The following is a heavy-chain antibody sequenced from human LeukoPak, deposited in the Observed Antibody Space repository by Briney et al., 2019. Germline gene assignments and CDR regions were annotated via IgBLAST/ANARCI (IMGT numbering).Heavy chain of an antibody. J-gene: IGHJ4*02. D-gene: IGHD1-26*01. CDR1: GFTFSSYA. V-gene: IGHV3-64*01. Sequence: GGSLRLSCAASGFTFSSYAMHWVRQAPGKGLEYVSAISSNGGSTYYANSVKGRFTISRDNSKNTLYLQMNSLRAEDTAIYYCARDLRIVSGSYLDYWGQGTLVTVSS. CDR3: ARDLRIVSGSYLDY. CDR2: ISSNGGST.